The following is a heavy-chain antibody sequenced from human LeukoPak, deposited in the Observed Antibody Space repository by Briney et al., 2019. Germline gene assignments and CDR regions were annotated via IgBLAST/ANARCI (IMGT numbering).Heavy chain of an antibody. D-gene: IGHD3-3*01. V-gene: IGHV5-51*01. CDR1: GYSFTSYW. Sequence: EESLKISCKGSGYSFTSYWIGWVRQMPGKGLEWMGIIYPGDSDTRYSPSSQGQVTISADKSISTAYLQWSSLKASDTAMYYCARHSRITIFGVEDYWGQGTLVTVSS. J-gene: IGHJ4*02. CDR3: ARHSRITIFGVEDY. CDR2: IYPGDSDT.